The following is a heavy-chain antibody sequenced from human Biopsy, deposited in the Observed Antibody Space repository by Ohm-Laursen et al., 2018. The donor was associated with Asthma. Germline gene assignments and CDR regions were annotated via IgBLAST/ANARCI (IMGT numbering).Heavy chain of an antibody. CDR2: IIPIFGPT. J-gene: IGHJ3*02. V-gene: IGHV1-69*15. CDR1: GGTFSSNS. CDR3: ARTYYDFLTGQVDDAFAI. D-gene: IGHD3-9*01. Sequence: SSVKVSCKASGGTFSSNSINWVRQAPGQGLEWMGRIIPIFGPTNYAQKFQGRVTISADDSTSTAYMDLSSLRSEDTAVYYCARTYYDFLTGQVDDAFAIWGQGTMVTVSS.